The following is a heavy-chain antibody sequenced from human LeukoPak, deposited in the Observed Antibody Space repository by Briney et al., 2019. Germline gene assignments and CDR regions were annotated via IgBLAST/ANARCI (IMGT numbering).Heavy chain of an antibody. J-gene: IGHJ4*02. CDR2: IIPIFGTA. CDR1: GGTFSSYA. D-gene: IGHD6-6*01. Sequence: SVKVSCKASGGTFSSYAIRWVRQAPGQGLELMGGIIPIFGTANYAQKFQGRVTITTDESTSTAYMELSSLRSEDTAVYYCAREGPSSSSSGEFDYWGQGTLVTVSS. CDR3: AREGPSSSSSGEFDY. V-gene: IGHV1-69*05.